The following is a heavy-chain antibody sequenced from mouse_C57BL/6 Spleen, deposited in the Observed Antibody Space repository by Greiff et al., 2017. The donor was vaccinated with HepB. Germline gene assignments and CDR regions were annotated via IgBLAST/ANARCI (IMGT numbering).Heavy chain of an antibody. V-gene: IGHV5-17*01. J-gene: IGHJ1*03. CDR1: GFTFSDYG. CDR2: ISSGSSTI. D-gene: IGHD1-1*01. Sequence: EVHLVESGGGLVKPGGSLKLSCAASGFTFSDYGMHWVRQAPEKGLEWVAYISSGSSTIYYADTVKGRFTISRDNAKNTLFLQMTSLRSEDTAMYYCARDTTVVAHFDVWGTGTTVTVSS. CDR3: ARDTTVVAHFDV.